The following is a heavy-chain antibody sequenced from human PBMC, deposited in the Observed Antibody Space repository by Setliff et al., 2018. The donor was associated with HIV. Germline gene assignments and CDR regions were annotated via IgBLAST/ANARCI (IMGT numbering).Heavy chain of an antibody. CDR1: GFTFSSYA. Sequence: ETLRLSCAASGFTFSSYAMSWVRQAPGKGLEWVSAISGSGGSTYYADSVKGRFTISRDNSKNTLYLQMNSLRAEDTAVYYCAKDRTVVVITIFDYWGQGTLVTVSS. D-gene: IGHD3-22*01. CDR3: AKDRTVVVITIFDY. J-gene: IGHJ4*02. CDR2: ISGSGGST. V-gene: IGHV3-23*01.